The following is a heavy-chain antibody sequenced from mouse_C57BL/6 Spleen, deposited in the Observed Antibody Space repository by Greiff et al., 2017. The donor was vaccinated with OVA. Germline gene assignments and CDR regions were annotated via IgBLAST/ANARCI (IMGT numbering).Heavy chain of an antibody. CDR2: ISDGGSYT. D-gene: IGHD2-2*01. CDR1: GFTFSSYA. Sequence: EVKVVESGGGLVKPGGSLKLSCAASGFTFSSYAMSWVRQTPEKRLEWVATISDGGSYTYYPDNVKGRFTISRDNAKNNLYLQMSHLKSEDTAMYYCARGFYYGYDYYFDYWGQGTTLTVSS. J-gene: IGHJ2*01. CDR3: ARGFYYGYDYYFDY. V-gene: IGHV5-4*03.